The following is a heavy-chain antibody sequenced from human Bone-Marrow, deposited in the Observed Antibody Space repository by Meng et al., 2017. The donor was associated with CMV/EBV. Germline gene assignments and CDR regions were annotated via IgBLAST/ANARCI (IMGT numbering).Heavy chain of an antibody. V-gene: IGHV3-11*01. CDR3: AREQYGGNSFDS. CDR1: GFIYSDYY. Sequence: WAAYGFIYSDYYMNWIRQAPGKGLEWGSYISSSGSTIYYADSVKGRFTISRDNAKQSLFLQMDSLRAEDTAVYYCAREQYGGNSFDSWGQGTLVTVSS. CDR2: ISSSGSTI. D-gene: IGHD4-23*01. J-gene: IGHJ4*02.